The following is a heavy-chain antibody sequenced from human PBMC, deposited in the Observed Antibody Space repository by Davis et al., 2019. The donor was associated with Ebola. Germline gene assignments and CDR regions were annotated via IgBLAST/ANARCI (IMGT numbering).Heavy chain of an antibody. CDR1: GFTFSSYS. J-gene: IGHJ5*02. CDR3: ARDRGMGSGDWFDP. CDR2: ISSSSSYI. D-gene: IGHD6-25*01. V-gene: IGHV3-21*01. Sequence: PGGSLRLSCAASGFTFSSYSMNWVSSISSSSSYIYYADSVKGRFTISRDNAKNSLYLQMNSLRAEDTAVYYCARDRGMGSGDWFDPWGQGTLVTVSS.